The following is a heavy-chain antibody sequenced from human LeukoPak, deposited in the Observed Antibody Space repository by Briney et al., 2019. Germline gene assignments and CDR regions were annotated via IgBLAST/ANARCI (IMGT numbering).Heavy chain of an antibody. V-gene: IGHV4-39*01. CDR2: IYYRGNT. CDR3: ARQITSPGTWGWDVIDY. D-gene: IGHD6-13*01. Sequence: PETLSLTCTVSGGSISRSSYYWGWIRQPPGKGLEWIGSIYYRGNTYYNPSLESRVTISVDTSKNQFSLKLSSVTAADTAVYYCARQITSPGTWGWDVIDYWGQGTLVTVSS. J-gene: IGHJ4*02. CDR1: GGSISRSSYY.